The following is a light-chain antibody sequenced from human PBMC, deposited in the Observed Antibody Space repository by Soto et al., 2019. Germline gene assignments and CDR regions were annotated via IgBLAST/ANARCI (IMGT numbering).Light chain of an antibody. Sequence: DIQMTQSPSTLSASVGDRVTITCRASQSISSWLAWYQQKPGKAPKLLIYDASSLESGVPSRFSGSGSGTEFHPAISSLQPDDFATYYCQQYNSYSWTFGQGTKVEIK. J-gene: IGKJ1*01. CDR3: QQYNSYSWT. CDR2: DAS. V-gene: IGKV1-5*01. CDR1: QSISSW.